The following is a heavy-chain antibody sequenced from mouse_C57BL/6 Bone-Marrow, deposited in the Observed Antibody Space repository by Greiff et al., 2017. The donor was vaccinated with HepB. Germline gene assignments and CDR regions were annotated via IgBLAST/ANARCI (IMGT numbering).Heavy chain of an antibody. Sequence: QVHVKQPGTELVKPGASVKLSCKASGYTFTSYWMHWVKQRPGQGLEWIGNINPSNGGTNYNEKFKSKATLTVDKSSSTAYMQLSSLTSEDSAVYYCARPSLSPYAMDYWGQGTSVTVSS. CDR2: INPSNGGT. D-gene: IGHD2-3*01. J-gene: IGHJ4*01. V-gene: IGHV1-53*01. CDR3: ARPSLSPYAMDY. CDR1: GYTFTSYW.